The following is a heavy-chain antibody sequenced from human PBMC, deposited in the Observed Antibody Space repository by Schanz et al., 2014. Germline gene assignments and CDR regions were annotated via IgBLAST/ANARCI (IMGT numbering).Heavy chain of an antibody. CDR1: GYTFAGHA. Sequence: QVQLVQSGPEVKKPGASVKVSCQASGYTFAGHAVHWVRQAPGQGPEWVGWIHTGSGNTKYSQKFEGRVTITRDTSASIVYMELSSLRSEDTAVFFCASGDARVTSSGVVIVPMNVWGKGTTVIVSS. CDR3: ASGDARVTSSGVVIVPMNV. J-gene: IGHJ6*03. CDR2: IHTGSGNT. V-gene: IGHV1-3*04. D-gene: IGHD3-3*01.